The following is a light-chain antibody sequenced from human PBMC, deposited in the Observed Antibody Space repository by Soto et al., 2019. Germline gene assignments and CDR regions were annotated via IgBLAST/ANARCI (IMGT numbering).Light chain of an antibody. CDR2: DAS. V-gene: IGKV3-11*01. CDR3: QQRSSWWT. J-gene: IGKJ1*01. Sequence: EIVLTQSPATLSLSPGERATLSCRASQSVSSYLAWYQQKPGRAPRLLIYDASNRATGIPARFSGSGSGTDFTLTISSLEPEDFAVYYCQQRSSWWTFGQGTNVEIK. CDR1: QSVSSY.